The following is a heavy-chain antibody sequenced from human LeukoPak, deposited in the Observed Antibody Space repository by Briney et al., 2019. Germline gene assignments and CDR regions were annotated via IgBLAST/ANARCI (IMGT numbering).Heavy chain of an antibody. CDR3: ARDRITMVRGGTSPDY. J-gene: IGHJ4*02. D-gene: IGHD3-10*01. Sequence: GGSLRLSCAASGFTFSSYAMHWVRQAPGKGLEWVAVISYDGSNKYYADSVKGRFTISRDNSKNTPYLQMNSLRAEDTAVYYCARDRITMVRGGTSPDYWGQGTLVTVSS. CDR1: GFTFSSYA. V-gene: IGHV3-30*04. CDR2: ISYDGSNK.